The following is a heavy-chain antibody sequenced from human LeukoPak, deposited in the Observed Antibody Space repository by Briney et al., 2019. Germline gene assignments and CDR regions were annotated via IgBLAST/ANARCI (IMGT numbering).Heavy chain of an antibody. J-gene: IGHJ4*02. CDR2: IWYDGSNK. D-gene: IGHD3-9*01. V-gene: IGHV3-33*01. CDR3: ARGYDILTGNNLDY. CDR1: GFTFSSYG. Sequence: GGSLRLSCAASGFTFSSYGMHWVRQAPGKGLEWVAVIWYDGSNKYYADSVKGRFTISRDNSKNTLYLQMNSLRAEDTAVYYCARGYDILTGNNLDYWGQGTLVTVSS.